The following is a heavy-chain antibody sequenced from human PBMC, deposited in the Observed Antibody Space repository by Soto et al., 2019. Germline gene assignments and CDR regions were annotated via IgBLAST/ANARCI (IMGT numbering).Heavy chain of an antibody. CDR2: TIPIFGTA. Sequence: SVKVSCKASGGTFSSYAISWVRQAPGQGLEWMGGTIPIFGTANYAQKFQGRVTITADKSTSTAYMELSSLRSEDTAVYYCARAREKTDYYYYGMDVWGQGTTVTVSS. J-gene: IGHJ6*02. CDR1: GGTFSSYA. CDR3: ARAREKTDYYYYGMDV. D-gene: IGHD1-26*01. V-gene: IGHV1-69*06.